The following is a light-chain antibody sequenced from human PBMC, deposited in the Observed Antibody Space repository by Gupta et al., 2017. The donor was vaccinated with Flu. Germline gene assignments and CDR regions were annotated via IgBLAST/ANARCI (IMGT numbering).Light chain of an antibody. CDR3: QQDNGWPWT. CDR1: QSISNT. V-gene: IGKV3-15*01. CDR2: GAS. Sequence: DIVLPQSPATLSVSPGDSAALSCRASQSISNTLAWYQHKPGQAPRLLIYGASTRATGIPARFSGSGSWTEFTLTISSLQSEDSAVYYCQQDNGWPWTFGQGTKVEIK. J-gene: IGKJ1*01.